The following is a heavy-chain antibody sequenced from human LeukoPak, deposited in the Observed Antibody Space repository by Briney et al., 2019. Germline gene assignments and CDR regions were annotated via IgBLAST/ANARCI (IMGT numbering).Heavy chain of an antibody. CDR2: IYSGGST. CDR3: ASRVGPLFYYYYGMDV. V-gene: IGHV3-53*01. J-gene: IGHJ6*02. CDR1: GFTVSSNY. Sequence: GGSLRLSCAASGFTVSSNYMSWVRQAPGKGLEWVSVIYSGGSTYYADSVKGRFTISRDNSKNTLYPQMNSLRAEDTAVYYCASRVGPLFYYYYGMDVWGQGTTVTVSS. D-gene: IGHD3-3*01.